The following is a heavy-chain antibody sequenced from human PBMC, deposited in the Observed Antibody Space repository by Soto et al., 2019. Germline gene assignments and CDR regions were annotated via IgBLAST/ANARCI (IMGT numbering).Heavy chain of an antibody. CDR2: INPICGTT. J-gene: IGHJ6*02. CDR1: GGTFSSYA. D-gene: IGHD3-3*01. V-gene: IGHV1-69*05. Sequence: SAKVSCKASGGTFSSYAISWVRQAPGQELEWMGGINPICGTTNYAQKFQGRVTMTRDTSTSTAYMELSRLRSDDTAVYYCARDNRPIFGVVIGPPYYYYYGMDVWGQGTTVTVSS. CDR3: ARDNRPIFGVVIGPPYYYYYGMDV.